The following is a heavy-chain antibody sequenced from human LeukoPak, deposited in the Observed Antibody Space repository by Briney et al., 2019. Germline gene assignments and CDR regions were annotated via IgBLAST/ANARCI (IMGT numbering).Heavy chain of an antibody. CDR3: ARVYGRDDYVWGSYPRVSVRPRFDY. J-gene: IGHJ4*02. V-gene: IGHV4-61*02. CDR2: IYTSGST. CDR1: GGSISSVSYY. Sequence: SQTLSLTCTVSGGSISSVSYYWSWIREPAGKGLEWIGRIYTSGSTEYNPSLKSRVTVSVDTSKNQFSLKLSSVTAADTAVYYCARVYGRDDYVWGSYPRVSVRPRFDYWGQGTLVTVSS. D-gene: IGHD3-16*02.